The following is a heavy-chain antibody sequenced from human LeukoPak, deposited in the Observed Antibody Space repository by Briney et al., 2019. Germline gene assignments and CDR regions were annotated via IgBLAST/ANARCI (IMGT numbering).Heavy chain of an antibody. CDR3: AREIGNRFDP. J-gene: IGHJ5*02. Sequence: PSETLSLTCTVSGGSISSYYWSWIRQPPGKGLEWIGYIYYSGSTNYNPSLKSRVTISVDTSKNQFSLKLSSVTAADTAVYYCAREIGNRFDPWGQGTLVTVSS. V-gene: IGHV4-59*01. CDR2: IYYSGST. CDR1: GGSISSYY.